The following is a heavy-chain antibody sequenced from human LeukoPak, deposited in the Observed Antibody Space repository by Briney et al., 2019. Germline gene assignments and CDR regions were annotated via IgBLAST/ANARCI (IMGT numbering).Heavy chain of an antibody. V-gene: IGHV3-49*04. CDR2: IRSKAYGRTT. Sequence: GGSLRLSCTTSGFIFGDHAMSWVRQASGKGLEWIGFIRSKAYGRTTEYAASVIGRSTISRDDSKSIAYLQMNSLQIEDTGMYYCARGPILLWIHNGMDVWGQGTTVTVSS. CDR3: ARGPILLWIHNGMDV. J-gene: IGHJ6*02. CDR1: GFIFGDHA. D-gene: IGHD5-18*01.